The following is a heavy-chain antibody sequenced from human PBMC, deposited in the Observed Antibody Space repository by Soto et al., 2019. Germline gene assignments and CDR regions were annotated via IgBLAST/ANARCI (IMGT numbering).Heavy chain of an antibody. Sequence: GESLKISCKGSGYSFTSYWIGWVRQMPGKGLEWMGIIYPGDSDTRYSPSFQGQVTISADKSISTAYLQWSSLKASDTAMYYCARHTPITMIVVEQEFPYYGMDVWGQGTTVTVYS. CDR1: GYSFTSYW. V-gene: IGHV5-51*01. J-gene: IGHJ6*02. D-gene: IGHD3-22*01. CDR3: ARHTPITMIVVEQEFPYYGMDV. CDR2: IYPGDSDT.